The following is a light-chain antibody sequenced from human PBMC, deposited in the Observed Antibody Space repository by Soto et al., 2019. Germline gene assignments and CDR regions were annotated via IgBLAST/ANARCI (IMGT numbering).Light chain of an antibody. Sequence: DIVMTQSPLSLPVTPGEPASISFGSSQSLLHSNGNHYLDWYLQKPGQSPQLLIYLGSSRASGVPDRFSGSGSGTDFTLKISRVEADDVGVYYCMQALQNPWTFGQGTKVDIK. CDR2: LGS. CDR3: MQALQNPWT. J-gene: IGKJ1*01. CDR1: QSLLHSNGNHY. V-gene: IGKV2-28*01.